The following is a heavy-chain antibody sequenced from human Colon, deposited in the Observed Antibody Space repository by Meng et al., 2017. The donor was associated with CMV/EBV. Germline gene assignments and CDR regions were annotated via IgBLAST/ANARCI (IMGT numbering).Heavy chain of an antibody. CDR3: ARGGAPRRPPGAR. Sequence: QVQLQQWGAGLLKPSETLALTCAGYGGSFSGYYWSWIRQSPGKGLEWIGEINHSGSTNYNPSLKSRVTISVDTSKNQFSLKLSSVTAADTAVYCCARGGAPRRPPGARWGQGTLVTVSS. D-gene: IGHD1-26*01. CDR2: INHSGST. V-gene: IGHV4-34*01. CDR1: GGSFSGYY. J-gene: IGHJ4*02.